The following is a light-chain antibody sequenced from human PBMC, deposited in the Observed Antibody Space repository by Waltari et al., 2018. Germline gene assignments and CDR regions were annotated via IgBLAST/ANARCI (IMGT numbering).Light chain of an antibody. Sequence: QSALTQPASVSGSPGQSITISCTGTSSDVGGYDYVPWYQQHPGKAPKLMIFDVSQRPSGVSNRFSCSKSGNTASLTISGLQTEDEADYYCNSYTTSSTLLFGGGTRLTVL. J-gene: IGLJ2*01. CDR1: SSDVGGYDY. CDR2: DVS. V-gene: IGLV2-14*03. CDR3: NSYTTSSTLL.